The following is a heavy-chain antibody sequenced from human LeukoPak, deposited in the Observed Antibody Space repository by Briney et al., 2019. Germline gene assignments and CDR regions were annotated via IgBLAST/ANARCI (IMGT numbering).Heavy chain of an antibody. V-gene: IGHV1-18*01. CDR3: ARDLGEQQLVLGPHPFDY. Sequence: ASVKVSCKASGYTFTSYGISWVRQALGQGLEWMGWISAYNGNTNYAQKLQGRVTMTTDTSTSTAYMELRSLRSDDTAVYYCARDLGEQQLVLGPHPFDYWGQGTLVTVSS. D-gene: IGHD6-13*01. CDR1: GYTFTSYG. J-gene: IGHJ4*02. CDR2: ISAYNGNT.